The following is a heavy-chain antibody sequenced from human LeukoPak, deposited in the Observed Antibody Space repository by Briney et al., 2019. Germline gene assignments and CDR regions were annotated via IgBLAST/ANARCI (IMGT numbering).Heavy chain of an antibody. D-gene: IGHD5-24*01. J-gene: IGHJ4*02. CDR3: ARHRSKWLQSSFDY. Sequence: SETLSLTCTVSGCSISSSSCYWGWIRQPPGKGLECIGSIYYSGSTYYNPSLKSRVTISVDTSKNQLSLKLSSVTAADTAVYYCARHRSKWLQSSFDYWGQGTLVTVSS. CDR2: IYYSGST. V-gene: IGHV4-39*01. CDR1: GCSISSSSCY.